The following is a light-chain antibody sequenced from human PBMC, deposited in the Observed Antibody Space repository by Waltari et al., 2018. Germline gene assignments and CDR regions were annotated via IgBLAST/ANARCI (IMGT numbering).Light chain of an antibody. CDR3: SSYAGSSKGV. Sequence: QSSLAQPASVSGSPGPSITIPCPGTRNDVGDYKHVSWYQQHPGKAPNLMIYAVSKRPSGVSDRFSGSKSGDMASLTISGLQPEDEAEYFCSSYAGSSKGVFGGGTKVTVL. CDR1: RNDVGDYKH. J-gene: IGLJ2*01. CDR2: AVS. V-gene: IGLV2-23*02.